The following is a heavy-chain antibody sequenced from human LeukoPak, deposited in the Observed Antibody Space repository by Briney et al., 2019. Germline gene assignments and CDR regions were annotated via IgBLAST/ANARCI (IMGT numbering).Heavy chain of an antibody. V-gene: IGHV1-2*02. J-gene: IGHJ5*02. D-gene: IGHD2-15*01. CDR1: GYTFTGYY. Sequence: ASVKVSCKASGYTFTGYYMHWVRQAPGQGLEWMGWINPNSGGTNYAQKFQGRVTMTRDTSISTAYMELSRLRSDDTAVYYCARGRTVVVGAATRNWFDPWGQGTLVTVSS. CDR2: INPNSGGT. CDR3: ARGRTVVVGAATRNWFDP.